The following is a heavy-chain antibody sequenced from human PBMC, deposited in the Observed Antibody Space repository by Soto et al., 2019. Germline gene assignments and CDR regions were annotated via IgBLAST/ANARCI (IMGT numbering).Heavy chain of an antibody. CDR3: ASSNRVGDFDN. CDR1: GYTFTSYG. Sequence: GASVKVCCKASGYTFTSYGISWVRQAPGQGLEWMGWISAYNGNTNYAQKLQGRVTMTTDTSTSTAYMELRSLRSDDTAVYYCASSNRVGDFDNWGQGTLVTVSS. D-gene: IGHD4-17*01. J-gene: IGHJ4*02. CDR2: ISAYNGNT. V-gene: IGHV1-18*01.